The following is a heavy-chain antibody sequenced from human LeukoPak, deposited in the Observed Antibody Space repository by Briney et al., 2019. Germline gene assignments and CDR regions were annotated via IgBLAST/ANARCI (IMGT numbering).Heavy chain of an antibody. Sequence: GGSLRLSCSASGFTFSSYALHWVRQAPGKGLEYVSAISSNGGSTYYADSVKGRFTISRDNSKNTLYLQMSSLRAEDTAVYYCVKDGAIDVVRGVISPFDYWGQGTLVTVSS. D-gene: IGHD3-10*01. CDR3: VKDGAIDVVRGVISPFDY. V-gene: IGHV3-64D*06. CDR2: ISSNGGST. CDR1: GFTFSSYA. J-gene: IGHJ4*02.